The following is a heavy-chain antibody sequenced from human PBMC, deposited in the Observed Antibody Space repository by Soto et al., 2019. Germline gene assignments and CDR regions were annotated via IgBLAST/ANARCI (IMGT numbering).Heavy chain of an antibody. V-gene: IGHV3-48*02. D-gene: IGHD6-6*01. CDR3: ARPEYSSSSYGMDV. J-gene: IGHJ6*02. CDR1: GFTFGSYS. Sequence: GGSLRLSCAASGFTFGSYSVNWVRQAPGKGLEWVSYISSSSTIYYADSVKGRFTISRDNAKNSLYLQMNSLRDEDTAVYYCARPEYSSSSYGMDVWGQGTTVTVSS. CDR2: ISSSSTI.